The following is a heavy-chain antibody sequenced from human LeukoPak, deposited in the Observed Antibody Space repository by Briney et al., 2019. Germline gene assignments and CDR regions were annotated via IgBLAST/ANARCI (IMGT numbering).Heavy chain of an antibody. Sequence: ASVKVSCKASGYTFTGYYTHWVRQAPGQGLEWMGWINPNSGGTNYAQKFQGRVTMTRDTSISTAYMELSRLRSDDTAVYYCARWGRAVATTAGADYWGQGTLVTVSS. CDR3: ARWGRAVATTAGADY. CDR2: INPNSGGT. D-gene: IGHD5-12*01. V-gene: IGHV1-2*02. J-gene: IGHJ4*02. CDR1: GYTFTGYY.